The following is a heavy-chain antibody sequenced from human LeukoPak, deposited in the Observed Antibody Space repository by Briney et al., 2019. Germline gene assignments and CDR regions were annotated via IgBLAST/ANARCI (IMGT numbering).Heavy chain of an antibody. V-gene: IGHV4-59*12. CDR2: IYQSGSA. CDR1: GGSISSYY. J-gene: IGHJ6*02. D-gene: IGHD1-14*01. CDR3: ARGITPYGMDV. Sequence: SETLSLTCTVSGGSISSYYWSWIRQPPGKGLEWIGYIYQSGSAYYNPSLKSRVTISVDRSKKQFSLKLSSVTAADTAVYYCARGITPYGMDVWGQGTTVTVSS.